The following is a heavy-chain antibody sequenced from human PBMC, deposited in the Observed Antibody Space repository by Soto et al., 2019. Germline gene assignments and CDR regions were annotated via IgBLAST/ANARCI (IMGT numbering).Heavy chain of an antibody. D-gene: IGHD6-19*01. J-gene: IGHJ4*02. V-gene: IGHV1-2*02. Sequence: ASVKVSCKASGYTFSGFYMHWVRQAPGQGLEWMGWINPNSGGTKSAEKFQGRVTMTRDTSISTAYMELSRLTSDDTAVYYCASAAVTGTAGLDFWGQGTQVTVSS. CDR2: INPNSGGT. CDR1: GYTFSGFY. CDR3: ASAAVTGTAGLDF.